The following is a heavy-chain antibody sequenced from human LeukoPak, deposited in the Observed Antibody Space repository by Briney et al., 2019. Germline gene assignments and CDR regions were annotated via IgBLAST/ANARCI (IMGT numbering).Heavy chain of an antibody. CDR1: GYTFTSYD. D-gene: IGHD3-3*01. CDR2: INPNSGGT. CDR3: AREYRGITIFGVVPKGRYFQH. V-gene: IGHV1-2*02. J-gene: IGHJ1*01. Sequence: RASVKVSCKASGYTFTSYDINWVRQATGQGLEWMGWINPNSGGTNYAQKFQGRVTMTRDTSISTAYMELSRLRSDDTAVYYCAREYRGITIFGVVPKGRYFQHWGQGTLVTVSS.